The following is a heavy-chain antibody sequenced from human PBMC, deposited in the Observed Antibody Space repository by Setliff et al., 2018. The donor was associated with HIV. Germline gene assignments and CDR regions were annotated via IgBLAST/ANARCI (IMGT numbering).Heavy chain of an antibody. CDR2: ISAYNGNT. J-gene: IGHJ3*02. D-gene: IGHD5-12*01. CDR3: ARDLRWLRIRFSDAFDI. V-gene: IGHV1-18*01. Sequence: GASVKVSCKASGYTFTSYGISWVRQAPGQGLEWMGWISAYNGNTNYAQKLQGSVTMTTDTSTSTAYMELRSLRSDDTAVYYCARDLRWLRIRFSDAFDIWGQGTMVTVSS. CDR1: GYTFTSYG.